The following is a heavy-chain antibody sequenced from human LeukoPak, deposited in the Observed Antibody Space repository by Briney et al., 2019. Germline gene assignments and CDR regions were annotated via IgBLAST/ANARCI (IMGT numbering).Heavy chain of an antibody. Sequence: ASVKVSCKASGYTFTGYYMHWVRQAPGQGLEWMGWINPNSGGTNYAQKFQGRVTMTRDTSISTAYMELSRLRSDDTAVYYCAREEVRGSYSRDDYWGQGTLVTVSS. CDR2: INPNSGGT. D-gene: IGHD1-26*01. V-gene: IGHV1-2*02. CDR1: GYTFTGYY. CDR3: AREEVRGSYSRDDY. J-gene: IGHJ4*02.